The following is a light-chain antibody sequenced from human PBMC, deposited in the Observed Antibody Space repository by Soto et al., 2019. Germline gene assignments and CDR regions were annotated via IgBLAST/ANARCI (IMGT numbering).Light chain of an antibody. CDR1: QSISSW. CDR3: QKYNSYPWT. V-gene: IGKV1-5*01. J-gene: IGKJ1*01. Sequence: DIQMTQSPSTLSASVGDRVTITCRASQSISSWLAWYQQKPGKAPKLLIFNASSLESGVPSKSSGSGSGTEFTHTISSLQPDDFATYSGQKYNSYPWTFGQGTKVDIK. CDR2: NAS.